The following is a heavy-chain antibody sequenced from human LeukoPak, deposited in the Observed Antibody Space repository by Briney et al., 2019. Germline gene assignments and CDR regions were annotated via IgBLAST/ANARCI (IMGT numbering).Heavy chain of an antibody. V-gene: IGHV3-48*04. Sequence: GGSLRLSCAASGFTFSSYAMSWVRQAPGKGLEWVSYISSSGSTIYYADSVKGRFTISRDNAKNSLYLQMNSLRAEDTAVYYCAREPVVLITTDAFDIWGQGTMVTVSS. CDR3: AREPVVLITTDAFDI. D-gene: IGHD3-22*01. J-gene: IGHJ3*02. CDR2: ISSSGSTI. CDR1: GFTFSSYA.